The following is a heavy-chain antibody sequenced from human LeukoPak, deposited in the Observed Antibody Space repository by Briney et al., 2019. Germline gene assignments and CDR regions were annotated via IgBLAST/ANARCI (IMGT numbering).Heavy chain of an antibody. J-gene: IGHJ4*02. CDR3: AGQLAYCGGDCYAFDY. D-gene: IGHD2-21*02. V-gene: IGHV1-69*04. CDR1: GGTFSSYA. CDR2: IIPILGIA. Sequence: SVKVSCKASGGTFSSYAISWVRQAPGQGLEWMGRIIPILGIANYAQKFQGRVTITADKSTSTAYMELSSLRSEDTAVYYCAGQLAYCGGDCYAFDYWGQGTLVTVSS.